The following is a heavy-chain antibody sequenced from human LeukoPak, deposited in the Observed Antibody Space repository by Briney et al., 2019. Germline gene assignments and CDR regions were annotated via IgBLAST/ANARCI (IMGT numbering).Heavy chain of an antibody. CDR1: GGTFSSYA. CDR3: ARSMSGSLLYYYYYGMDV. V-gene: IGHV1-69*13. CDR2: IIPIFGTA. J-gene: IGHJ6*02. D-gene: IGHD1-26*01. Sequence: GASVKVSCKASGGTFSSYANSWVRQAPGQGLEWMGGIIPIFGTANYAQKFQGRVTITADESTSTAYMELSSLRSEDTAVYYCARSMSGSLLYYYYYGMDVWGQGTTVTVSS.